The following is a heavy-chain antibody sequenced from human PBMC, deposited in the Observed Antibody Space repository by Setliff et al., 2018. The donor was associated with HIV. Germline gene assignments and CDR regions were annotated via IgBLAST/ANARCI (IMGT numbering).Heavy chain of an antibody. V-gene: IGHV4-61*02. Sequence: SETLSLTCTVSGGSISSSDYYWSWIRQPAGKGLEWIGRIYTSGSTSYNPSLKSRVTISIDTSKNQFSLKLSSVTAADTAVYYCARDGNNYYDSSGYSNWFDPWG. D-gene: IGHD3-22*01. CDR2: IYTSGST. CDR1: GGSISSSDYY. J-gene: IGHJ5*02. CDR3: ARDGNNYYDSSGYSNWFDP.